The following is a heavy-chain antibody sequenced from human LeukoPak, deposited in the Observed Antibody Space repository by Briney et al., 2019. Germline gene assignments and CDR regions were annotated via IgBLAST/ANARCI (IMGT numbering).Heavy chain of an antibody. D-gene: IGHD4-11*01. Sequence: SETLSLTCTVSGGSISSYYWSWIRQPPGKGLEWIGYIYTSGSTNYNPSLKSRVTISVDTSKNQFSLKLSSVTAADTAVYYCARLGDDYRVYYLGQGTLVTVSS. CDR3: ARLGDDYRVYY. J-gene: IGHJ4*02. CDR2: IYTSGST. V-gene: IGHV4-4*09. CDR1: GGSISSYY.